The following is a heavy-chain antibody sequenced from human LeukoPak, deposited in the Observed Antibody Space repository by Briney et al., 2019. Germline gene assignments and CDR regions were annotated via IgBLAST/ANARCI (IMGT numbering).Heavy chain of an antibody. CDR2: LNPNTGGI. Sequence: ASVKVSCKASGYTFTDYYIHWVRQAPGQGLEWMGWLNPNTGGINYAQKFQGRVTMTKDTSISTAYMELNRLRSDDTAVYFCARAIAVVDYWGQGTLVTVSS. CDR1: GYTFTDYY. D-gene: IGHD6-19*01. CDR3: ARAIAVVDY. J-gene: IGHJ4*02. V-gene: IGHV1-2*02.